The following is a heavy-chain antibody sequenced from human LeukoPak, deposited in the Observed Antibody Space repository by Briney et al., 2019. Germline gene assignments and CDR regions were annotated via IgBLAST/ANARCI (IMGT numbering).Heavy chain of an antibody. CDR1: GLSLSTRGMC. V-gene: IGHV2-70*11. CDR2: IDWDDDT. CDR3: ARIPPCGEQDY. J-gene: IGHJ4*02. D-gene: IGHD4-17*01. Sequence: SGPALVKPTQTLTLTCTFSGLSLSTRGMCVTWIRQPPGKALEWLARIDWDDDTYYSTSMNTRLTISKDTSKNQVVLTMTDMDPVDTATYYCARIPPCGEQDYWGQGTLVTVSS.